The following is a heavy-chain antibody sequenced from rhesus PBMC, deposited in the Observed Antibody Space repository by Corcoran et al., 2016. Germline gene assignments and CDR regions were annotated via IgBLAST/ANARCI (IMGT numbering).Heavy chain of an antibody. Sequence: QVQLVQSGAEVKKPGDSVKVYCKTSGFTFGSSALLWLLPALGHGLEWMGGIIPLVGVTNYAEKVQGRVTITADTSTSTAYMELSSLRSEDTAVYYCARGAAAGLNSLDVWGRGVLVTVSS. CDR3: ARGAAAGLNSLDV. CDR1: GFTFGSSA. CDR2: IIPLVGVT. D-gene: IGHD6S26*01. J-gene: IGHJ5-2*02. V-gene: IGHV1S10*01.